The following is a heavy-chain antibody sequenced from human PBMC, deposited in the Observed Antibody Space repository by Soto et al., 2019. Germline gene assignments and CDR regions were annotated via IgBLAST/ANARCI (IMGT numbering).Heavy chain of an antibody. J-gene: IGHJ5*02. CDR1: GYTFTSYD. Sequence: ASVKVSCKASGYTFTSYDIDWVRQATGQGLEWMGWMNPNSGNTGYAQKFQGRVTMTRNTSISTAYMELSSLRSEDTAVYYCAVFSYYYDSSGYYSNWFDPWGQGTLVTVSS. CDR3: AVFSYYYDSSGYYSNWFDP. D-gene: IGHD3-22*01. CDR2: MNPNSGNT. V-gene: IGHV1-8*01.